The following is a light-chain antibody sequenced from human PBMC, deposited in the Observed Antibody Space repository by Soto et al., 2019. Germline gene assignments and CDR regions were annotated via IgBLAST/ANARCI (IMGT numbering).Light chain of an antibody. J-gene: IGLJ2*01. CDR3: GSYAGSTKWL. CDR2: EVS. CDR1: SSDVGGYNY. Sequence: QSVLTQPPSASGSPGQSVTISCTGTSSDVGGYNYVSWYQQHPGEAPKLLIYEVSKRPSGVPDRFSGSKSGNTASLTVSGLQADDEADYYCGSYAGSTKWLFGGGTKVTVL. V-gene: IGLV2-8*01.